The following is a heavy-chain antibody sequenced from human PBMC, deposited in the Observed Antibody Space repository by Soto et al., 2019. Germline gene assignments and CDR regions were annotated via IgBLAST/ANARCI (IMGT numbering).Heavy chain of an antibody. CDR2: IGTGGDT. CDR3: TSGAAGFDY. Sequence: EVQLVESGGDLVQPGGSLRLSCAASGFTFSSYDFHWVRQATGKGLEWVSAIGTGGDTYYAGSVKGRFTVSRENAKNSLYLQMNSLRAGDTAVYYWTSGAAGFDYWVQGTLVTVSS. J-gene: IGHJ4*02. CDR1: GFTFSSYD. D-gene: IGHD6-13*01. V-gene: IGHV3-13*01.